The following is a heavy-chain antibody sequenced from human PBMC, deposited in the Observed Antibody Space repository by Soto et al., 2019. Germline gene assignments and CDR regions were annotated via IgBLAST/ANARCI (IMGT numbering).Heavy chain of an antibody. V-gene: IGHV4-39*01. Sequence: QLQLQESGPGLVKPSETLSLTCTVSGGSISTGGHSWGWIRQPPGKGLEWIGSMYYSGNTYHNPSLRSRVTISADTSKNQFSLKLTSVTAADTAVYYCARPGSTTGWFYFDSWGQGILVTVSS. CDR1: GGSISTGGHS. CDR2: MYYSGNT. J-gene: IGHJ4*02. CDR3: ARPGSTTGWFYFDS. D-gene: IGHD3-9*01.